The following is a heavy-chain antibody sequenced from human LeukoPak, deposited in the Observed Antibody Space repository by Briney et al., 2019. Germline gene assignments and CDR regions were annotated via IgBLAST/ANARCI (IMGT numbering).Heavy chain of an antibody. CDR1: GYTFTSYD. J-gene: IGHJ4*02. V-gene: IGHV1-8*01. D-gene: IGHD6-19*01. Sequence: ASVKVSCKASGYTFTSYDINWVRQATGQGLEWMGWMNPNSGNTGYAQKFQGRVAMTRNTSISTAYMELRSLRSDDTAVYYCARYPGIAVGVLYWGQGTLVTVSS. CDR2: MNPNSGNT. CDR3: ARYPGIAVGVLY.